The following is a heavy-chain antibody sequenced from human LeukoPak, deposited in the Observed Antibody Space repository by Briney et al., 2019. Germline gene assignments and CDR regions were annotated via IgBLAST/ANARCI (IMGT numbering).Heavy chain of an antibody. CDR1: GYSISSGYY. CDR3: AREDVDTAMPGAFDI. V-gene: IGHV4-38-2*02. Sequence: PSETLSLTCTVSGYSISSGYYWGWIRQPPGKGLEWIGSIYYSGSTYYNPSLKSRVTISVDTSKNQFSLKLSSVTAADSAVYYCAREDVDTAMPGAFDIWGQGTMVTVSS. D-gene: IGHD5-18*01. CDR2: IYYSGST. J-gene: IGHJ3*02.